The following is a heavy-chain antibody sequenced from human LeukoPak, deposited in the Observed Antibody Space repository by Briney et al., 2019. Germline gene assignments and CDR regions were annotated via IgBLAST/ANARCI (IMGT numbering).Heavy chain of an antibody. Sequence: SETLSLTCTVSGGSISSYYWSWIRQPPGKGLEWIGYIYYSGTTTYNPSLKSRVTISVDTSKNQFSLKLSSVTAADTAVYYCARDHAGYYGSGSYFDYWGQGTLVTVSS. J-gene: IGHJ4*02. CDR1: GGSISSYY. CDR2: IYYSGTT. V-gene: IGHV4-59*12. D-gene: IGHD3-10*01. CDR3: ARDHAGYYGSGSYFDY.